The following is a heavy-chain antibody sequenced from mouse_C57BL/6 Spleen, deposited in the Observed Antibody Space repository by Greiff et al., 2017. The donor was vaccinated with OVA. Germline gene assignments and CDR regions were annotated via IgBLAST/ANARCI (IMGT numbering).Heavy chain of an antibody. CDR1: GYTFTDYY. CDR3: ARSSLDY. D-gene: IGHD1-1*01. J-gene: IGHJ2*01. CDR2: IYPGSGNT. V-gene: IGHV1-76*01. Sequence: LQESGAELVRPGASVKLSCKASGYTFTDYYINWVKQRPGQGLEWIARIYPGSGNTYYNEKFKGKATLTAEKSSSTAYMQLSSLTSEDSAVYFCARSSLDYWGQGTTLTVSS.